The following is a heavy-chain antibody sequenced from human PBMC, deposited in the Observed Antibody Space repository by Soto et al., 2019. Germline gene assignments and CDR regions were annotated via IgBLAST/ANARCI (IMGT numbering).Heavy chain of an antibody. CDR1: GFTFSSYG. Sequence: GGSLRLSCAASGFTFSSYGMHWVRQAPGKGLEWVAVISYDGSNKYYADSVKGRFTISRDNSKNTLYLQMNSLRAEDTAVYYCAKDPVCSCGSCYFPYYYGMDVWGQGTTVTVSS. J-gene: IGHJ6*02. CDR3: AKDPVCSCGSCYFPYYYGMDV. D-gene: IGHD2-15*01. CDR2: ISYDGSNK. V-gene: IGHV3-30*18.